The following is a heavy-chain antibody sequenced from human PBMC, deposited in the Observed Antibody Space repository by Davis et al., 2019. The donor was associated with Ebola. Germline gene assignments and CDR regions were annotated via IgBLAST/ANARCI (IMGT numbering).Heavy chain of an antibody. CDR3: TRSVGSSSCPFDI. D-gene: IGHD6-6*01. CDR2: IRSKANSYAT. V-gene: IGHV3-73*01. Sequence: GESLKISCAASGFTFSGSAMHWVRQASGKGLEWVGRIRSKANSYATAYAASVKGRFTIPRDDSKNTAYLQMNSLKTEDTAVYYCTRSVGSSSCPFDIWGQGTMVTVSS. CDR1: GFTFSGSA. J-gene: IGHJ3*02.